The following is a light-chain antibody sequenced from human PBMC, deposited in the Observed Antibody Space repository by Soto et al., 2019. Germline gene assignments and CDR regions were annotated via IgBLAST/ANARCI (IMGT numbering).Light chain of an antibody. CDR2: ATS. CDR1: RNVSIY. J-gene: IGKJ5*01. CDR3: QQSYKMPS. Sequence: DIPLTQSPSSLAASVGDRLTLTCRASRNVSIYLNWYQHKPGKGPTLLIHATSNLQIGVPSRFSGSGSGTEFILTISSLEPEDFGTYYCQQSYKMPSFGQGTRLEIK. V-gene: IGKV1-39*01.